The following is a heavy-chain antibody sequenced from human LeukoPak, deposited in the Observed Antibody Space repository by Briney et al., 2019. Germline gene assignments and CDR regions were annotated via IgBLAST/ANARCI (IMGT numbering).Heavy chain of an antibody. V-gene: IGHV3-53*05. D-gene: IGHD5-18*01. Sequence: PSETLSLTCAVYGGSFSGYYWSWVRQAPGKGLEWVSVIYSGGSTYYADSVKGRFTISRDNSKNTLYLQMNSLRAEDTAVYYCAKEGSYGYFDYWGQGTLVTVSS. CDR3: AKEGSYGYFDY. J-gene: IGHJ4*02. CDR1: GGSFSGYY. CDR2: IYSGGST.